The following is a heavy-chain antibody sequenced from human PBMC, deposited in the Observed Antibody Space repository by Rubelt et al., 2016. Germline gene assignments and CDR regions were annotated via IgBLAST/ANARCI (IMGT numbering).Heavy chain of an antibody. J-gene: IGHJ6*02. D-gene: IGHD4-17*01. CDR2: IIISSSFI. V-gene: IGHV3-21*01. Sequence: GKGLEWVSSIIISSSFIYYADSVKGRFTISRDNAKNSLYLQMNSLRAEDTAVYYCARMMSMTTVTTSYYYGMDVWGQGTAVTVFS. CDR3: ARMMSMTTVTTSYYYGMDV.